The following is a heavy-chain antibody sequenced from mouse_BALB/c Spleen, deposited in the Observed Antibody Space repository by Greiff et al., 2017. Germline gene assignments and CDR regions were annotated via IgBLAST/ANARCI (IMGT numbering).Heavy chain of an antibody. J-gene: IGHJ2*01. V-gene: IGHV1S137*01. CDR1: GYTFTDYA. CDR3: ARGLRLVYYFDY. Sequence: LVESGAELVRPGVSVKISCKGSGYTFTDYAMHWVKQSHAKSLEWIGVISTYYGDASYNQKFKGKATMTVDKSSSTAYMELARLTSEDSAIYYCARGLRLVYYFDYWGQGTTLTVSS. CDR2: ISTYYGDA. D-gene: IGHD2-2*01.